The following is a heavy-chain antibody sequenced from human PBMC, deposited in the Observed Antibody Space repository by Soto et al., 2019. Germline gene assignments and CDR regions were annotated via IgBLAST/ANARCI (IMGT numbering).Heavy chain of an antibody. V-gene: IGHV3-7*01. J-gene: IGHJ6*02. CDR2: IKQDGSEK. CDR3: ARVDYYYYYGMDV. CDR1: GFTFSSYW. Sequence: EVQLVESGGGLVQPWVSLRLSCAASGFTFSSYWMSWVRQAPGKGLEWVANIKQDGSEKYYVDSVKGRFTISRDNAKNSLYLQMNSLRAEDTAVYYCARVDYYYYYGMDVWGQGTTVTVSS.